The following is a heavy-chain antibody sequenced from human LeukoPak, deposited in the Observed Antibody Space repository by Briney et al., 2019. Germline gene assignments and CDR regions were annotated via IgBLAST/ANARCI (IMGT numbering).Heavy chain of an antibody. Sequence: ASVKVSCKASGGTFSSYGISWVRQAPGQGLEWMGGIIHRFGAANYAQKFQGRVTLTTDESTRTAYMELSSLRSDDTAVYYCARDGSTLRFLPWFYWGQGTLVTASS. J-gene: IGHJ4*02. V-gene: IGHV1-69*05. D-gene: IGHD3-3*01. CDR3: ARDGSTLRFLPWFY. CDR1: GGTFSSYG. CDR2: IIHRFGAA.